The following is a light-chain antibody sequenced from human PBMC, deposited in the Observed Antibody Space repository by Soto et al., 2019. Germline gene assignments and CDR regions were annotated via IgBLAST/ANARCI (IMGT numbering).Light chain of an antibody. V-gene: IGKV1-12*01. CDR3: QQAKGFPFT. Sequence: DIQMTQSPSSVSASVGDRVTITCRASQGISSWLAWYQQKPGKASKLLIYAASSLQSGLTSRLSGSGSATDFTLTISSLQPEDFATYYCQQAKGFPFTFGPGTKVDIK. CDR1: QGISSW. J-gene: IGKJ3*01. CDR2: AAS.